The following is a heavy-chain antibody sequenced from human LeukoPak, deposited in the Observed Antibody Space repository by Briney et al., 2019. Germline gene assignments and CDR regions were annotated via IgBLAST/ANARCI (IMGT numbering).Heavy chain of an antibody. V-gene: IGHV4-61*05. CDR2: IFYSGST. J-gene: IGHJ4*02. CDR1: SGSISTSNYY. Sequence: SETLSLTCTVSSGSISTSNYYWGWVRQPPGKALEWIGNIFYSGSTNYNPSLKSRVTISVDTSKNQFSLKLSSVTAADTAVYYCARGGTAGYDILTGYYPYWGQGTLVTVSS. D-gene: IGHD3-9*01. CDR3: ARGGTAGYDILTGYYPY.